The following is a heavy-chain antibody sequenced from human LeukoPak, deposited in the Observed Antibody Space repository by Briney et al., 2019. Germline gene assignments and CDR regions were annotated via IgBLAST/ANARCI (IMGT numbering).Heavy chain of an antibody. J-gene: IGHJ4*02. Sequence: SETLSLTCIVSGGSISPYYWSWIRQPPGSGLEWIAYIYYSGSTSYNPSLKSRVAISVATSNNEVSLKLSSVTAADTAVYYCARHGYCSGGSCYWDYWGQGTLVTVSS. CDR1: GGSISPYY. CDR2: IYYSGST. CDR3: ARHGYCSGGSCYWDY. V-gene: IGHV4-59*08. D-gene: IGHD2-15*01.